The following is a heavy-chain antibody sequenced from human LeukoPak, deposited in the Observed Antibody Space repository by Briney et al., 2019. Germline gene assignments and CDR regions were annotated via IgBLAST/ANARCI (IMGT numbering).Heavy chain of an antibody. J-gene: IGHJ4*02. CDR2: IWYDGSNK. CDR1: GFTFSSYG. CDR3: AREPYYYDSSGHDY. Sequence: GRSQRLSCAASGFTFSSYGMHWVRQAPGKGLEWVAVIWYDGSNKYYADSVKGRFTISRDNSKNTLYLQMNSLRAEDTAVYYCAREPYYYDSSGHDYWGQGTLVTVSS. V-gene: IGHV3-33*01. D-gene: IGHD3-22*01.